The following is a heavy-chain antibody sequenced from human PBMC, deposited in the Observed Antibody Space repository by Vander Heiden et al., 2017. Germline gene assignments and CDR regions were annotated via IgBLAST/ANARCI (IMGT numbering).Heavy chain of an antibody. V-gene: IGHV3-53*02. CDR3: ARKGHGDYAPLDY. CDR2: IYSGGTT. D-gene: IGHD4-17*01. Sequence: EVQLVETGGGLIQPGGSLRLSCAVSGFTVSSNYMSWGRQAPGKGLEWVSIIYSGGTTYYADSVKGRFTISRDNSKNTVYLQMNSLRAEDTAVYYCARKGHGDYAPLDYWGQGTLVTVSS. CDR1: GFTVSSNY. J-gene: IGHJ4*02.